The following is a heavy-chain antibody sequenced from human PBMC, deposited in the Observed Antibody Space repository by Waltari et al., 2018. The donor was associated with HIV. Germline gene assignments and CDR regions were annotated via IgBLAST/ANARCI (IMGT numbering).Heavy chain of an antibody. CDR3: ARVTEGSGSYIKNDAFDI. J-gene: IGHJ3*02. Sequence: QVQLQESGPGLVKPSETLSLTCTVSGGSISSYYWSWIRQPPGKGLEWIGYIYYSGSTNYNPSLKSRVTISVDTSKNQFSLKLSSVTAADTAVYYCARVTEGSGSYIKNDAFDIWGQGTMVTVSS. V-gene: IGHV4-59*01. D-gene: IGHD3-10*01. CDR2: IYYSGST. CDR1: GGSISSYY.